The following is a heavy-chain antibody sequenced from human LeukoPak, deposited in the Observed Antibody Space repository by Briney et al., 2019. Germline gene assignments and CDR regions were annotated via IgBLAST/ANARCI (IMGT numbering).Heavy chain of an antibody. CDR1: GGSISSYY. D-gene: IGHD2-2*01. Sequence: PSETLSLTYTVSGGSISSYYWSWIRQPAGKGLEWIGRIYTSGSTNYNPSLKSRVTMSVDTSKNQFSLKLSSVTAADTAVYYCARDFPDIVVVPAAIDAFDIWGQGTMVTVSS. CDR3: ARDFPDIVVVPAAIDAFDI. J-gene: IGHJ3*02. CDR2: IYTSGST. V-gene: IGHV4-4*07.